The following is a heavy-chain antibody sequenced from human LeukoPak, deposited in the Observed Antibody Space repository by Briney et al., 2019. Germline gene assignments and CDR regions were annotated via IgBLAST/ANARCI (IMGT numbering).Heavy chain of an antibody. J-gene: IGHJ6*03. D-gene: IGHD6-19*01. CDR3: ARDGEIAVAGTLYYYYYMDV. V-gene: IGHV4-4*07. CDR1: GGSISSYY. CDR2: IYTSGST. Sequence: SETLSLTCTVSGGSISSYYWSWIRQPAGKGLEWIGRIYTSGSTNYNPSLKSRVTISVDTSKNQFSLKLSSVTAADTAVYYCARDGEIAVAGTLYYYYYMDVWGKGTTVTVSS.